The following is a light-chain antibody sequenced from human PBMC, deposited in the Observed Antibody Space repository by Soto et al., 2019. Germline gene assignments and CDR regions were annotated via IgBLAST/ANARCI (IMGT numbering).Light chain of an antibody. V-gene: IGLV2-8*01. CDR2: EVN. CDR1: SSDVGGYNY. Sequence: QSALTQTPSASGSLGQSVTISCTGTSSDVGGYNYVSWYQQHPGKAPKVMIYEVNKRPSGVPDRFSGSKSGNTASLTVSGLQAEDEADYYCSSYAGSNNWVFGGGTKLTVL. CDR3: SSYAGSNNWV. J-gene: IGLJ3*02.